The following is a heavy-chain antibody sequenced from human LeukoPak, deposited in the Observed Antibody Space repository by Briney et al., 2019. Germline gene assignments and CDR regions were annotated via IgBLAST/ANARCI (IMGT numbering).Heavy chain of an antibody. J-gene: IGHJ5*02. D-gene: IGHD2-21*02. V-gene: IGHV1-69*13. CDR2: TIPIFGTA. Sequence: SVKVSCKASGGTFSSYAISWVRQAPGQGLEWMGGTIPIFGTANYAQKFQGRVTITADESTSTAYMELSSLRSEDTAVYYCARRGTYCGGDCALSAFDPWGQGTLVTVSS. CDR1: GGTFSSYA. CDR3: ARRGTYCGGDCALSAFDP.